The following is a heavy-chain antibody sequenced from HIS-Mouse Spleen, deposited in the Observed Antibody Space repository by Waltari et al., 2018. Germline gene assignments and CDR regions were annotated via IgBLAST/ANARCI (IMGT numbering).Heavy chain of an antibody. J-gene: IGHJ3*02. D-gene: IGHD6-6*01. CDR3: ARGGIAARPKAFDI. CDR1: GFPFSSYA. V-gene: IGHV3-30*04. CDR2: ISYDGSNK. Sequence: QVQLVGSGGGVVQPGRSLRLSCAASGFPFSSYAMHWVRQAPGKGLEWVAVISYDGSNKYYADSVKGRFTISRDNSKNTLYLQMNSLRAEDTAVYYCARGGIAARPKAFDIWGQGTMVTVSS.